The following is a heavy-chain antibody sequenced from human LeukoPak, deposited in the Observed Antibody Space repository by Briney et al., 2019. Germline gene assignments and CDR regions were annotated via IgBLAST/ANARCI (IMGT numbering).Heavy chain of an antibody. J-gene: IGHJ4*02. CDR1: GFTFSSYW. V-gene: IGHV3-7*01. CDR3: AGLYDYVWGSYRATERYYFDY. Sequence: GGSLRLSCAASGFTFSSYWMSWVRQAPGKGLEWVANIKQDGSEKYYVDSVKGRFTISRDNAKNSLYLQMNSLRAEDTAVYYCAGLYDYVWGSYRATERYYFDYWGQGTLVTVSS. CDR2: IKQDGSEK. D-gene: IGHD3-16*02.